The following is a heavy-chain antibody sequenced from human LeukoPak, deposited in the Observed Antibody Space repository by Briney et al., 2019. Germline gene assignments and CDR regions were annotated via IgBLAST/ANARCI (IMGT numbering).Heavy chain of an antibody. V-gene: IGHV1-18*01. D-gene: IGHD3-10*01. CDR1: GYTFTDYG. Sequence: ASVKVSCKASGYTFTDYGSSGVRQAPAQGLEWMGWISAYNGNTNSAQKLQGRVTMNTDTSTSTAYMELGSLRSDDSAVYYCARMRDSYAGNYLDYWGQGTLVTVSS. CDR3: ARMRDSYAGNYLDY. J-gene: IGHJ4*02. CDR2: ISAYNGNT.